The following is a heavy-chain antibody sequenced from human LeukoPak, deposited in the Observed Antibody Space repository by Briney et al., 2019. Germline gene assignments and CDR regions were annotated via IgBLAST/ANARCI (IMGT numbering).Heavy chain of an antibody. D-gene: IGHD3-3*01. V-gene: IGHV4-39*07. J-gene: IGHJ5*02. CDR3: ARDSRASGGSGYYFSP. Sequence: SETLSLTCTVSGGSISSSSYCWGWIRPPPGKGLEWIGSIYYSGSTYYNPSLKSRVTISVDTSKNQFSLKLSSVTAADTAVYYCARDSRASGGSGYYFSPWGQGTLVTVSS. CDR1: GGSISSSSYC. CDR2: IYYSGST.